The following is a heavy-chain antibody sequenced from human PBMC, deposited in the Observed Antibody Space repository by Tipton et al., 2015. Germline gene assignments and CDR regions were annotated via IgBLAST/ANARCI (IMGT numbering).Heavy chain of an antibody. CDR2: IYYSGST. D-gene: IGHD5-24*01. V-gene: IGHV4-59*12. J-gene: IGHJ6*02. CDR1: GDSINRYY. CDR3: ARDLEHGMDV. Sequence: TLSLTCSVSGDSINRYYWSWIRQPPGKGLEWIGYIYYSGSTNYNPSLKSRVTTSVDTSKNQFSLRLSSVTAADTAVYYCARDLEHGMDVWGQGTTVTVSS.